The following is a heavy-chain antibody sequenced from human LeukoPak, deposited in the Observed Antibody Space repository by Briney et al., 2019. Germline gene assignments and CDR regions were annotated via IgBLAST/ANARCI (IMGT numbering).Heavy chain of an antibody. CDR3: ARVRSSTRIDAFDI. CDR2: IYYSGST. D-gene: IGHD2-2*01. Sequence: PSETLSLTCTVSGGSISSYYWSWIRQPPGKGLEWIGYIYYSGSTNYNPSLKSRVTISVDTSKNQFSLKLSSVTAADTAVYYCARVRSSTRIDAFDIWGQGTMVTVSS. V-gene: IGHV4-59*01. J-gene: IGHJ3*02. CDR1: GGSISSYY.